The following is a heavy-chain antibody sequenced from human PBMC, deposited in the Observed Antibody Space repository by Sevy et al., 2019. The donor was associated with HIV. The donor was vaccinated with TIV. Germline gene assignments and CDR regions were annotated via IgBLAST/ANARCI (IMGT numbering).Heavy chain of an antibody. J-gene: IGHJ4*02. CDR2: LSFGCGEI. Sequence: GGSLRLSCAASGFTFSKYSMSWVRQPPGNGLEWVSTLSFGCGEINYADSVKGRFTISRDNSKSSVYLQMNNLRPEDMAVYYCAREGCTKPHDYWGQGTLVTVSS. V-gene: IGHV3-23*01. CDR3: AREGCTKPHDY. CDR1: GFTFSKYS. D-gene: IGHD2-8*01.